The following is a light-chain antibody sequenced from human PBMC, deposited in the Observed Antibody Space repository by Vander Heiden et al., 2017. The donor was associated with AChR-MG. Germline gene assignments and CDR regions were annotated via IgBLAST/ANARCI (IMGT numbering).Light chain of an antibody. CDR1: GRRNNY. CDR2: DKN. CDR3: NSQESSSNHRV. Sequence: SSELTQDPAVSVALGQTVRIPCQGDGRRNNYASWYQQKPGQAPVLVIYDKNNRPSGVPNRFSGSSSGNTASLTITGAQAEDEADYYCNSQESSSNHRVFGGGTKLTVL. J-gene: IGLJ2*01. V-gene: IGLV3-19*01.